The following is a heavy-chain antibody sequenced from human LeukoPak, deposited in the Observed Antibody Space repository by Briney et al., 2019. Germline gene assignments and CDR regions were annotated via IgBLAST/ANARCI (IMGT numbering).Heavy chain of an antibody. V-gene: IGHV3-30*18. D-gene: IGHD6-19*01. Sequence: PGGSLRLSCAAYGFTFSSYGMHWVRQAPGKGLEWVAVISYDGSNKYYADSVKGRFTISRDNSKNTLYLQMNSLRAEDTAVYYCAKDQQWLVEFYFDYWGQGTLVTVSS. CDR2: ISYDGSNK. CDR1: GFTFSSYG. CDR3: AKDQQWLVEFYFDY. J-gene: IGHJ4*02.